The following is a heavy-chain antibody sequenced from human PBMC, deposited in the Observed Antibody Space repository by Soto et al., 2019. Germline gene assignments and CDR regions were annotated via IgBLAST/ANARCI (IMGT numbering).Heavy chain of an antibody. CDR1: GGSISSGDYY. D-gene: IGHD3-22*01. Sequence: SETLSLTCTVSGGSISSGDYYWSWIRQPPGKGLEWIGYIYYSGSTYYNPSLKSRVTISVDTSKNQFSLKLGSVTAADTAVYYCAREARYYYDSSGTDYGFDYWGQGTMVTVSS. J-gene: IGHJ4*02. CDR2: IYYSGST. CDR3: AREARYYYDSSGTDYGFDY. V-gene: IGHV4-30-4*01.